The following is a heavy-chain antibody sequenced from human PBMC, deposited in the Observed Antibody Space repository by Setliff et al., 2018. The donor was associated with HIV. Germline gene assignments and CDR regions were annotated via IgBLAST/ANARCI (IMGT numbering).Heavy chain of an antibody. J-gene: IGHJ4*02. CDR2: INPNNGGT. CDR1: GYTFSDYY. D-gene: IGHD6-25*01. CDR3: ARDRLNVYSSGWGVGY. Sequence: GASVKVSCKASGYTFSDYYMHWVRQAPGQGLEWMGRINPNNGGTNYAQKFQGRVTMTRDMSVSTAYMELSSLRSEDMAVYYCARDRLNVYSSGWGVGYWGQGTLVTVSS. V-gene: IGHV1-2*06.